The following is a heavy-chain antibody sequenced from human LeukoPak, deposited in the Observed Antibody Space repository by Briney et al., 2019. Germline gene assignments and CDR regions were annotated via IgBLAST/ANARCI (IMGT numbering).Heavy chain of an antibody. Sequence: SETLSLTCTVSGGSVSGYYWSWIRQPAGKGLEWIGRIYTSGSTNYNPSLKRRVTFSVEKSKNQFSQQLKTMTTADAAVLINTRVGGSDSTLSAFDVWGQGTMVSVSS. CDR3: TRVGGSDSTLSAFDV. V-gene: IGHV4-4*07. J-gene: IGHJ3*01. D-gene: IGHD2-15*01. CDR1: GGSVSGYY. CDR2: IYTSGST.